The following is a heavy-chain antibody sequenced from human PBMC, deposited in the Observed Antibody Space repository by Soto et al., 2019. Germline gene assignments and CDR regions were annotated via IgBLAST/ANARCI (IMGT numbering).Heavy chain of an antibody. CDR1: GYTLTELS. J-gene: IGHJ3*02. CDR3: ATDLRAPRGLDFDI. CDR2: FDPEDGET. D-gene: IGHD3-22*01. V-gene: IGHV1-24*01. Sequence: ASVKVSCKVSGYTLTELSMHWVRQAPGKGLEWMGGFDPEDGETIYAQKFQGRVTMTEDTSTDTAYMELSSLRSEDTAVYYCATDLRAPRGLDFDIWGQGTMVTVSS.